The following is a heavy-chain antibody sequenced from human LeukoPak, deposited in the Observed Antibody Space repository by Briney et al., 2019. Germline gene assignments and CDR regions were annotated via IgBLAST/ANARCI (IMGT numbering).Heavy chain of an antibody. CDR3: GRILDSVYVSSVGGNAFDI. CDR2: IYYSGST. CDR1: GGSISSGDYY. J-gene: IGHJ3*02. V-gene: IGHV4-30-4*01. D-gene: IGHD3-22*01. Sequence: PSETLSLTCTVSGGSISSGDYYWSWIRQPPGQGLEWLGYIYYSGSTYYYPSLKSRVTISVATSKNQFSLSLVSVTAAATAEYYCGRILDSVYVSSVGGNAFDIWGQGTMVTVSS.